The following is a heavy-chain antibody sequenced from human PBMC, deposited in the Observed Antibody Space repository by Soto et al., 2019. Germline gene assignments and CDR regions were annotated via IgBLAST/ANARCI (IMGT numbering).Heavy chain of an antibody. CDR3: TRDLSSGWSKSWFDP. D-gene: IGHD6-19*01. V-gene: IGHV3-49*03. J-gene: IGHJ5*02. CDR2: IRSKAYGGTT. Sequence: GGSLRLSCTASGFTFGDYAMSWFRQAPGKGLEWVGFIRSKAYGGTTEYAASVKGRFTISRDDSKSIAYLQMNSLKTEDTAVYYCTRDLSSGWSKSWFDPWGQGTLVTVSS. CDR1: GFTFGDYA.